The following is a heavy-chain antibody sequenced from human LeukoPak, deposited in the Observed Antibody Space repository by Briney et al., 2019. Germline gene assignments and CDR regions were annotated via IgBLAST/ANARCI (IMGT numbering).Heavy chain of an antibody. D-gene: IGHD2-2*01. Sequence: GGSLRLSCAASGFTFSSYAMHWVRQAPGKGLEYVSAISSNGGSTYYANSVKGRFTISRDNSKNTLYLQMGSLRAEDMAVYYCAREKLIVVVPAANALVDYYYYYYGMDVWGQGTTVTVSS. CDR1: GFTFSSYA. J-gene: IGHJ6*02. CDR3: AREKLIVVVPAANALVDYYYYYYGMDV. V-gene: IGHV3-64*01. CDR2: ISSNGGST.